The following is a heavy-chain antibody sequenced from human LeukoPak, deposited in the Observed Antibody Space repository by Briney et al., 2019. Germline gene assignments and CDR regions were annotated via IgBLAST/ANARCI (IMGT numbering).Heavy chain of an antibody. J-gene: IGHJ6*03. Sequence: SETLSLTCTVSGYSISSGYYWGWIRQPPGKGLEWIGSIYYSGSTYYNPSLKSRVTISVDTSKNQFSLKLSSVTAADTAVYYCARVVVVVAATSWGELYMDVWGKGTTVTVSS. CDR3: ARVVVVVAATSWGELYMDV. D-gene: IGHD2-15*01. V-gene: IGHV4-38-2*02. CDR2: IYYSGST. CDR1: GYSISSGYY.